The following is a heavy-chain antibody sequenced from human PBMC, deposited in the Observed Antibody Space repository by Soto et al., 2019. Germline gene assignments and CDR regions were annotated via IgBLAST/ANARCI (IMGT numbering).Heavy chain of an antibody. D-gene: IGHD1-1*01. V-gene: IGHV4-31*02. J-gene: IGHJ3*02. CDR3: AQALVFTGGDGFDI. CDR2: IYYSGNT. Sequence: QVRLQEWGPGLVKPSQTLSLKCSVSGGSITTGGRYWSWIRQLPGKGLEWIGDIYYSGNTYYNASLKSRVTRSGEAAKNQFSLKLSSVTAADTAVYYCAQALVFTGGDGFDIWGQGRLVTVSS. CDR1: GGSITTGGRY.